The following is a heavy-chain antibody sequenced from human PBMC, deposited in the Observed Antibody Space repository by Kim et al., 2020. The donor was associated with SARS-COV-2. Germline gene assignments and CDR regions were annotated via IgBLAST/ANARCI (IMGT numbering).Heavy chain of an antibody. J-gene: IGHJ6*03. CDR3: ARVTGYYYYYMDV. V-gene: IGHV4-34*01. D-gene: IGHD3-16*01. Sequence: YHPTLKSRVTISVDTSKNQFSLKLSSVTAADTAVYYCARVTGYYYYYMDVWGKGTTVTVSS.